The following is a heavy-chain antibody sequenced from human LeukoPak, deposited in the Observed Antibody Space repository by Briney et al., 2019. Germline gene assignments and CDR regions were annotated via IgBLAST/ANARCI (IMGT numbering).Heavy chain of an antibody. CDR3: AKAGSPTWYFDL. CDR1: GFTFDDYS. D-gene: IGHD1-26*01. J-gene: IGHJ2*01. V-gene: IGHV3-9*01. CDR2: ISWNSGSI. Sequence: SLRLSCAASGFTFDDYSMHWVRQAPGKGLEWVSGISWNSGSIGYADSVKGRFTISRDNAKNSLYLQMNSLRAEDTALYYCAKAGSPTWYFDLWGRGTLVTVSS.